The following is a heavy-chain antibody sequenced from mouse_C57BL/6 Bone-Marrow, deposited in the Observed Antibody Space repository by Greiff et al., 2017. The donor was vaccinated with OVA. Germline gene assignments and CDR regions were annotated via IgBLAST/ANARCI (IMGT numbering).Heavy chain of an antibody. CDR1: GFTFSNYW. Sequence: EVKVEESGGGLVQPGGSMKLSCVASGFTFSNYWMNWVRQSPEKGLEWVAQIRLKSDNYATHYAESVKGRFTISRDDSKSSVYLQMNNLRAEDTGIYYCTAGVNFDVWGTGTTVTVSS. CDR2: IRLKSDNYAT. J-gene: IGHJ1*03. CDR3: TAGVNFDV. D-gene: IGHD3-1*01. V-gene: IGHV6-3*01.